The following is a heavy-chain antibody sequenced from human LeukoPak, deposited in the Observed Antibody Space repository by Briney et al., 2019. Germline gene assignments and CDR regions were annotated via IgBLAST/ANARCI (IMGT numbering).Heavy chain of an antibody. V-gene: IGHV3-23*01. J-gene: IGHJ5*02. CDR2: ISGSGGNT. Sequence: GGSLRLSCAASGFIFNNYAMSWVRQAPGKGLEWVSAISGSGGNTYYADSVKGRFTISRDNAKNSLYLQMNSLRAEDTAVYYCARVWFGESGWFDPWGQGTLVTVSS. CDR3: ARVWFGESGWFDP. D-gene: IGHD3-10*01. CDR1: GFIFNNYA.